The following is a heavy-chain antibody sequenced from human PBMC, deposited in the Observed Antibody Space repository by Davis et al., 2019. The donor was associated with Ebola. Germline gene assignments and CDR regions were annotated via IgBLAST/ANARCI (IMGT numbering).Heavy chain of an antibody. J-gene: IGHJ4*02. D-gene: IGHD2-2*02. V-gene: IGHV1-69*13. CDR3: ARAGKYCSSTSCYTNY. CDR1: GGTFSSYA. Sequence: SVKVSCKASGGTFSSYAISWVRQAPGQGLEWMGGIIPIFGTANYAQKFQGRVTITADESTNTAYMELSSLRSEDTAVYYCARAGKYCSSTSCYTNYWGQGTLVTVSS. CDR2: IIPIFGTA.